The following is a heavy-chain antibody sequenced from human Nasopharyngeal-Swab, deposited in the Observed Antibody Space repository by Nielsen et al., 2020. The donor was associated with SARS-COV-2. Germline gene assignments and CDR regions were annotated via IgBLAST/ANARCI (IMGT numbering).Heavy chain of an antibody. V-gene: IGHV3-30-3*01. D-gene: IGHD3-10*01. CDR3: ARDSALMVRGVILGHYYYGMDV. CDR1: GFTFSSYA. CDR2: ISYDGSNK. J-gene: IGHJ6*02. Sequence: GESLKISCAASGFTFSSYAMHWVRQAPGKGPEWVAVISYDGSNKYYADSVKGRFTISRDNSKNTLYLQMNSLRAEDTAVYYCARDSALMVRGVILGHYYYGMDVWGQGTTVTVSS.